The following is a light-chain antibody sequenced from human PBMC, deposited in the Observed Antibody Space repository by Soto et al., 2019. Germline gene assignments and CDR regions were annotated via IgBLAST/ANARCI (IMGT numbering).Light chain of an antibody. CDR1: QSVSSSS. J-gene: IGKJ4*01. CDR2: GVS. V-gene: IGKV3-20*01. Sequence: EIVLTQSPGTLSLSPGDSATLSCRASQSVSSSSLAWYQQKPGQDPRLLFFGVSNRAAGVPDRFGGSGSGTDFNLTISRMEPEDFAVYYCQQYGGSPLTFGGGTKVEIK. CDR3: QQYGGSPLT.